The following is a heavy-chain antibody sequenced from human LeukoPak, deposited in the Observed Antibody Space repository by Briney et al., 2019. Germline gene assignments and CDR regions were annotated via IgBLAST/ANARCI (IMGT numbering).Heavy chain of an antibody. V-gene: IGHV3-7*01. D-gene: IGHD5-12*01. CDR1: GFSVRSNY. CDR3: VRDGGVSGYDLLDY. CDR2: INQDGSKE. J-gene: IGHJ4*02. Sequence: PGGSLRLSCAASGFSVRSNYISWVRQAPGKGLEWVAHINQDGSKEYYMDSVKARFTISRDNAKNSLSLQMNSLRAEDTAVYYCVRDGGVSGYDLLDYWGQGTLVTVSS.